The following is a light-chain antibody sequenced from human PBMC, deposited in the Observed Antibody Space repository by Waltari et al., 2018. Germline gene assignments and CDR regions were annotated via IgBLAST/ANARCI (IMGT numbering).Light chain of an antibody. CDR2: KGI. J-gene: IGLJ3*02. V-gene: IGLV8-61*01. CDR1: SGSVSSTSY. CDR3: AMYMGSGVWV. Sequence: QTVVTQEPSLSVSPGGTVTLTCALSSGSVSSTSYPTRYQQTPGPPPRTLVYKGISRSSGVPGRFSGSILGNTAALTITGAQADDESDYYCAMYMGSGVWVFGGGTKLTVL.